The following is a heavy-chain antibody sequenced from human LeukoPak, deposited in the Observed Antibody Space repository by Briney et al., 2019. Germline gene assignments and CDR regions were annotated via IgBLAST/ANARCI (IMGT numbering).Heavy chain of an antibody. J-gene: IGHJ5*02. CDR2: INSDGSST. D-gene: IGHD1-26*01. Sequence: GGSLGLSCAASGFTFTDYTMHWVRQAPGKGLVWVSRINSDGSSTSYADSVKGRFTISRDNAKNTLYLQMNSLRAEDTAVYYCARALGSYVNWFDPWGQGTLVTVSS. V-gene: IGHV3-74*01. CDR1: GFTFTDYT. CDR3: ARALGSYVNWFDP.